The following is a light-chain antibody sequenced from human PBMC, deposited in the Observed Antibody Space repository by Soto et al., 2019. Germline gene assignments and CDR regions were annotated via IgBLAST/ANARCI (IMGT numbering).Light chain of an antibody. V-gene: IGKV1-5*03. Sequence: DIQMTQSPSTLSASVGDRVTITCRVSQSISSWLAWYQQKPGKAPNLLIYKASSLESGVPSRFSGSGSGTEFTLTISSLQPDDFATYFCQQYHVYPRTFGQGTKV. CDR3: QQYHVYPRT. J-gene: IGKJ1*01. CDR2: KAS. CDR1: QSISSW.